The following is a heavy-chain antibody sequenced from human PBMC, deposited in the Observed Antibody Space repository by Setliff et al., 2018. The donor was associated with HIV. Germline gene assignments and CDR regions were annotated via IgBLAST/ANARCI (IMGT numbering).Heavy chain of an antibody. CDR2: IIPILGIA. J-gene: IGHJ6*03. Sequence: GASVKVSCKASGGTFSSYAISWVRQAPGQGLEWMGGIIPILGIANYAQKFQGRVTITADKSTSTAYMELSSLRSEDTAVYYCARENFWSGYPLLGYMDVWGKGTTVTSP. CDR1: GGTFSSYA. CDR3: ARENFWSGYPLLGYMDV. V-gene: IGHV1-69*10. D-gene: IGHD3-3*01.